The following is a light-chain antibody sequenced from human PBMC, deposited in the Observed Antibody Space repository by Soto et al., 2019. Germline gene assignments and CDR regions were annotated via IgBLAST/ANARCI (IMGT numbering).Light chain of an antibody. J-gene: IGKJ1*01. V-gene: IGKV3-11*01. Sequence: EIVLTQSPATLSLSPGERATLSCRASPSVSSYLAWYQQKPGQAPRLLIYDASNRATGIPARFSGSGSGTDFTLTISSLEPEDFAVYYCQQRSNWPPETFGQGTKVESK. CDR2: DAS. CDR1: PSVSSY. CDR3: QQRSNWPPET.